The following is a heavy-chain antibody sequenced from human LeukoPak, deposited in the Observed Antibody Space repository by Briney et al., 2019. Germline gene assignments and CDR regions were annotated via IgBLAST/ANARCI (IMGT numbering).Heavy chain of an antibody. Sequence: ASVKVSCKASGYTFTSHYMHWVRQAPEKGLEWMGIINPTGDSSDYAQKFQGRVTVTRDTSTSTDYMELSSLTYEDTAVYYCARDVSSTSSWWFDPWGQGTLVIVSS. D-gene: IGHD2-2*01. V-gene: IGHV1-46*01. CDR2: INPTGDSS. CDR3: ARDVSSTSSWWFDP. J-gene: IGHJ5*02. CDR1: GYTFTSHY.